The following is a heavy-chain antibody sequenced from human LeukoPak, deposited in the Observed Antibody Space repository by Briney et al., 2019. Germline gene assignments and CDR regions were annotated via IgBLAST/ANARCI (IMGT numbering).Heavy chain of an antibody. V-gene: IGHV4-39*07. D-gene: IGHD3-3*01. Sequence: SETLSLTCTVSGGSINSNSYLWGWIRQPPGKGLEWIGSIYYSGSTYYNPSLKSRVTIPVDMSKNHFSLELSSVTAADTAVYYCASNDFWSGYYFRYYYYYYMDVWGKGTTVTVSS. J-gene: IGHJ6*03. CDR3: ASNDFWSGYYFRYYYYYYMDV. CDR2: IYYSGST. CDR1: GGSINSNSYL.